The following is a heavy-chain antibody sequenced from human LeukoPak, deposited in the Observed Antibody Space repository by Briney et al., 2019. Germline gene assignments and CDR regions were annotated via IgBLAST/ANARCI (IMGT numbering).Heavy chain of an antibody. J-gene: IGHJ4*02. V-gene: IGHV3-7*01. Sequence: PGGSLRLSCAASGFTFTSYWTSWVRQAPGKGLEWVANIKQDGNERYYVDSVKGRFTISRDNAKNSLYLQMNSLRADDTGVYYCAGSGWQVYFDYWGQGTLVTVSS. D-gene: IGHD6-19*01. CDR2: IKQDGNER. CDR3: AGSGWQVYFDY. CDR1: GFTFTSYW.